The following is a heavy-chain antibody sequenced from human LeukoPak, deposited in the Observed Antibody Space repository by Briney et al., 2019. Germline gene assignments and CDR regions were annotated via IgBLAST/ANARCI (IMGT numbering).Heavy chain of an antibody. CDR1: GYSISSGYY. CDR2: IHHSGST. V-gene: IGHV4-38-2*02. CDR3: AREHSNWDYYYYYMDV. Sequence: SETLSLTCIVSGYSISSGYYWGWIRQPPGKGLEWIGNIHHSGSTYYNLSLKSRVTISVDTSKNQLSLKVSSVTAADTAVYYCAREHSNWDYYYYYMDVWGKGTTVTVSS. J-gene: IGHJ6*03. D-gene: IGHD4-11*01.